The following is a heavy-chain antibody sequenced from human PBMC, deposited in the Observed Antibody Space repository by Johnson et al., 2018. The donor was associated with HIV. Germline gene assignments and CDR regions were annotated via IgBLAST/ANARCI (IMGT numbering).Heavy chain of an antibody. J-gene: IGHJ3*02. Sequence: FTFSSYAMHWVRQAPGKGLEWVAVISYDGSNKYYADSVKGRFTISRDNSKNTLYLQMNSLRAEDTAVYYCASEYSYGSHDAFDILGQGTMVTVSS. CDR1: FTFSSYA. CDR3: ASEYSYGSHDAFDI. V-gene: IGHV3-30-3*01. CDR2: ISYDGSNK. D-gene: IGHD5-18*01.